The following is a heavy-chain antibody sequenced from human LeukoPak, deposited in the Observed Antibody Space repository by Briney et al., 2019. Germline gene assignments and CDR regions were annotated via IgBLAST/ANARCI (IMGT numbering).Heavy chain of an antibody. D-gene: IGHD5-18*01. CDR3: ARDARQSYGSYWYFDL. CDR2: VSNSGGNT. V-gene: IGHV3-21*01. Sequence: GGSLRLSCAASGFTFSSYSMNWVRQAPGKGLEWVSSVSNSGGNTYYADSVKGRFTISRDDSKNTVYLQMNSLRVEDTAVYYCARDARQSYGSYWYFDLWGRGTLVTVSS. J-gene: IGHJ2*01. CDR1: GFTFSSYS.